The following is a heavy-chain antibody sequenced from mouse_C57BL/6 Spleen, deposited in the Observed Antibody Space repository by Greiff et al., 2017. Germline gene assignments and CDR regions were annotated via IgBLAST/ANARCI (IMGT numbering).Heavy chain of an antibody. D-gene: IGHD1-1*01. J-gene: IGHJ2*01. CDR2: INPNNGGT. Sequence: EVQLQQSGPELVKPGASVKIPCKASGYTFTDYNMDWVKQSHGKSLEWIGDINPNNGGTIYNQKFKGKATLTVDKSSSTAYMELRSLTSEDTAVYYCARGDTTVVDRPPYYFDYWGQGTTLTVSS. CDR1: GYTFTDYN. CDR3: ARGDTTVVDRPPYYFDY. V-gene: IGHV1-18*01.